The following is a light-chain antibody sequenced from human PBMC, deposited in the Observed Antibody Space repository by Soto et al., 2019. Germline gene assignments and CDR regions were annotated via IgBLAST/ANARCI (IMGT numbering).Light chain of an antibody. CDR3: CSYAGRDTLDV. CDR2: DVS. CDR1: STDVGGYNY. Sequence: QSALTQPRSVSGSPGQSVTISCTGTSTDVGGYNYVSWYQQHPGKVHKLMLYDVSKRPSGVPDRFSGSKSGNTASLTISGLQAGDEADYYCCSYAGRDTLDVFGSGTKVTVL. V-gene: IGLV2-11*01. J-gene: IGLJ1*01.